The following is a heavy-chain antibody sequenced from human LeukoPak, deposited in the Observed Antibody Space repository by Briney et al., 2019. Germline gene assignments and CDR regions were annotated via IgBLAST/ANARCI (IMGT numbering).Heavy chain of an antibody. CDR2: IRSKGYGGTA. Sequence: QAGGSLRLSCTTSGFTFGDYSMSWFRQAPGKGLEWVGFIRSKGYGGTAEYAASVKGRFTISRDDSNSIAYLQMDSLKTKDTAVYYCTREIRYFDWFQADYWGQGTLVTVSS. J-gene: IGHJ4*02. CDR1: GFTFGDYS. D-gene: IGHD3-9*01. CDR3: TREIRYFDWFQADY. V-gene: IGHV3-49*03.